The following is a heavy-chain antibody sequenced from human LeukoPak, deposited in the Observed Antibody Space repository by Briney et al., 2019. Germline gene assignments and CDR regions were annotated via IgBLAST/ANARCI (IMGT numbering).Heavy chain of an antibody. D-gene: IGHD3-3*01. CDR1: GGTFSSYA. J-gene: IGHJ6*02. CDR2: IIPILGIA. V-gene: IGHV1-69*04. Sequence: GASVKVSCKASGGTFSSYAISWVRQAPGQGLEWMGRIIPILGIANYAQKFQGRVTITADKSTSTAYMELSSLRSEDTAVYYCARGRDYDFWSGGREYYYGMDVWGQGTTVTVSS. CDR3: ARGRDYDFWSGGREYYYGMDV.